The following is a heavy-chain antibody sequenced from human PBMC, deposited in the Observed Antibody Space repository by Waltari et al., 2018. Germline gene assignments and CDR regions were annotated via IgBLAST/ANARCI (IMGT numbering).Heavy chain of an antibody. Sequence: QVQLVQSGAEVKKPGASVKVSCKASGDTFTSSDINWVRQATGQGLEWMGWMNLISGNTDYAQKFQGRVTITRNTSISTAYMELSSLRSEDTAVYYCASAGFYGSYYFDYWGQGTLVTVSS. CDR1: GDTFTSSD. CDR2: MNLISGNT. CDR3: ASAGFYGSYYFDY. J-gene: IGHJ4*02. V-gene: IGHV1-8*03. D-gene: IGHD3-10*01.